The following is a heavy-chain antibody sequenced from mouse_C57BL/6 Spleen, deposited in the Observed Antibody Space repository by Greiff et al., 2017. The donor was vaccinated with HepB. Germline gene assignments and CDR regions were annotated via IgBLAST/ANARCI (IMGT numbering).Heavy chain of an antibody. D-gene: IGHD1-1*01. CDR1: GYTFTSYW. V-gene: IGHV1-72*01. CDR2: IDPNSGGT. Sequence: QVQLQQPGAELVKPGASVKLSCKASGYTFTSYWMRWVKQRPGRGLEWIGRIDPNSGGTKYNEKFKSKATLTVDKPSSTAYMQLSSLTSEDSAVYYGARAVSTTVVDWYFDVWGTGTTVTVSS. CDR3: ARAVSTTVVDWYFDV. J-gene: IGHJ1*03.